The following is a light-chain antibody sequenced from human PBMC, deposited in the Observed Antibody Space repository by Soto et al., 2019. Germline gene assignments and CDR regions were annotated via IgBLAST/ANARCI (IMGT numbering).Light chain of an antibody. CDR2: GAS. J-gene: IGKJ1*01. CDR1: QSVSSD. Sequence: EIVVTQSPATLSLSPGERATLSCRASQSVSSDLAWYEQKPGQAPRLLIYGASTRATGIPARFSGSGSETEFTLTISSLQSEDFAVYYCQQYNNWPPWTFGQGTKVDIK. CDR3: QQYNNWPPWT. V-gene: IGKV3-15*01.